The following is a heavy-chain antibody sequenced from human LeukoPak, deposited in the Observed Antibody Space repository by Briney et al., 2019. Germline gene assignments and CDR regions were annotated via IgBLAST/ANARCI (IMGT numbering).Heavy chain of an antibody. Sequence: SXKVSCKASGGTFSSYAISWVRQAPGQGLEWMGRIIPIFGTANYAQKFQGRVTITTDESTSTAYMELSSLRSEDTAVYYCARVGHSTRLQTYYFDYWGQGTLVTVSS. CDR2: IIPIFGTA. V-gene: IGHV1-69*05. D-gene: IGHD2-15*01. CDR3: ARVGHSTRLQTYYFDY. J-gene: IGHJ4*02. CDR1: GGTFSSYA.